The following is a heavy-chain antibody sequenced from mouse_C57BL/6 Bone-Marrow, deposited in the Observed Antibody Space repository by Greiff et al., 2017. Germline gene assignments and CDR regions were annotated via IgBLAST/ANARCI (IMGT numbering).Heavy chain of an antibody. Sequence: VQLQQSGAELVRPGASVKLSCTASGFNIKDDYMHWVKQRPEQGLEWIGWIDPENGDTEYASKFQGQATITADTSSNPASLQLSSLTSEDTAVYYCTTWGDYGFDYWGQGTTLTVSS. D-gene: IGHD2-4*01. J-gene: IGHJ2*01. CDR1: GFNIKDDY. V-gene: IGHV14-4*01. CDR3: TTWGDYGFDY. CDR2: IDPENGDT.